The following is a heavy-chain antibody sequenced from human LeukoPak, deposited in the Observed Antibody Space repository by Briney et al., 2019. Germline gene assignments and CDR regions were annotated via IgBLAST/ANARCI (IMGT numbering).Heavy chain of an antibody. Sequence: SETLSLTCTVSGGSISSHYWSWIRQPPGKELEWIGYIYYSGSTNYNPSLKSRVTISVDTSKNQFSLKLSSVTAADTAVYYCARTYYYDSSGYYPLYYFDYWGQGTLVTVSS. CDR1: GGSISSHY. D-gene: IGHD3-22*01. CDR3: ARTYYYDSSGYYPLYYFDY. J-gene: IGHJ4*02. CDR2: IYYSGST. V-gene: IGHV4-59*11.